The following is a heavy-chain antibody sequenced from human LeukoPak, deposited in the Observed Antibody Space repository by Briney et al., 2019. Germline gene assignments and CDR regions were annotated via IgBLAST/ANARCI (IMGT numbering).Heavy chain of an antibody. Sequence: GGSLRLSCAASGFTVSSNYMSWVRQAPGKGLEWVSVIYSGGSTYYADSVKGRFTISRDNSKNTLYPQMNSLRAEDTAVYYCARETYSWNYESNVGKYGMDVWGQGTTVTVSS. D-gene: IGHD1-7*01. J-gene: IGHJ6*02. CDR1: GFTVSSNY. V-gene: IGHV3-53*01. CDR3: ARETYSWNYESNVGKYGMDV. CDR2: IYSGGST.